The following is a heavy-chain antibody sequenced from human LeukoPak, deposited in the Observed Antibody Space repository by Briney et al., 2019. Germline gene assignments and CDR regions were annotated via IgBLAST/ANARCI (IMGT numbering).Heavy chain of an antibody. D-gene: IGHD7-27*01. CDR3: VAWGLNNY. CDR2: INLGGSAK. J-gene: IGHJ4*02. CDR1: GFAFSDYW. V-gene: IGHV3-7*01. Sequence: GGSLRLSCSASGFAFSDYWMNWVRQAPGKGPEWVANINLGGSAKLYVDSVRGRCTISRDNAKNSLYLQLNSLRVEDTAVYYCVAWGLNNYWGQGTLVTVSS.